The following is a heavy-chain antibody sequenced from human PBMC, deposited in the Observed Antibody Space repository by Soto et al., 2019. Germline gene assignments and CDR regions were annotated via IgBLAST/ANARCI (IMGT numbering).Heavy chain of an antibody. CDR1: GFTFSSYA. CDR2: ISYDGSNK. CDR3: AREGIVVVVAAPSY. J-gene: IGHJ4*02. Sequence: QVQLVESGGGVVQPGRSLRLSCAASGFTFSSYAMHWVRQAPGKGLEWVAVISYDGSNKYYADSVKGRFTISRDNSKNTLDLQMNSLRAEDTDVYYCAREGIVVVVAAPSYWGQGTLVTVSS. D-gene: IGHD2-15*01. V-gene: IGHV3-30-3*01.